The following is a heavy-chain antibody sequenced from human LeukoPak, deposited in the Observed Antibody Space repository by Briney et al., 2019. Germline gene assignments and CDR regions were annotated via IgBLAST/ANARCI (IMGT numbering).Heavy chain of an antibody. Sequence: PSETLSLTCTVSGGSISGSSYYWGWIRQPPGKGLEWIASIYYSGSTNYNPSLKSRVTISVDTSKNQFSLKLSSVTAADTAVYYCARVGSNLNLALENYYYYYMDVWGKGTTVTVSS. CDR3: ARVGSNLNLALENYYYYYMDV. J-gene: IGHJ6*03. D-gene: IGHD3-3*01. CDR1: GGSISGSSYY. V-gene: IGHV4-39*07. CDR2: IYYSGST.